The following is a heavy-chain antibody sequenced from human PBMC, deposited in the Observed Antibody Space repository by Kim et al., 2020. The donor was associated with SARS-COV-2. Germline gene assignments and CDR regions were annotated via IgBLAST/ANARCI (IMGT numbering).Heavy chain of an antibody. CDR2: ISYDGSNK. CDR3: AKSSSSWQDALDY. Sequence: GGSLRLSCAASGFTFSSYGMHWVRQAPGKGLEWVAVISYDGSNKYYADSVKGRFTISRDNSKNTLYLQMNSLRAEDTAVYYCAKSSSSWQDALDYWGQGTLVTVSS. V-gene: IGHV3-30*18. D-gene: IGHD6-13*01. J-gene: IGHJ4*02. CDR1: GFTFSSYG.